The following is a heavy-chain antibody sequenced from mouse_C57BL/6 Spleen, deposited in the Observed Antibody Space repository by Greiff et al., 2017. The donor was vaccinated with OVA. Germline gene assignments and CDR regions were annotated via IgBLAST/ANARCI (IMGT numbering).Heavy chain of an antibody. V-gene: IGHV1-69*01. CDR2: IDPSDSYT. CDR3: ARCGSSLWYFDV. CDR1: GYTFTSYW. Sequence: QVQLQQPGAELVMPGASVKLSCKASGYTFTSYWMHWVKQRPGQGLEWIGEIDPSDSYTNYNQKFKGKSTLTVDKSSSHASMQLRSLTSEDSAVYYGARCGSSLWYFDVWGTGTTVTVSS. D-gene: IGHD1-1*01. J-gene: IGHJ1*03.